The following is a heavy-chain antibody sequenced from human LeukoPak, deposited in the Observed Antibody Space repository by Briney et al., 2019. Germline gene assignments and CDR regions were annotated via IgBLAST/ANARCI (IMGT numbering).Heavy chain of an antibody. J-gene: IGHJ6*03. CDR1: GDTFTGYY. D-gene: IGHD6-19*01. CDR2: INPNSGGT. V-gene: IGHV1-2*02. Sequence: ASVKVSCKASGDTFTGYYIHWVRQAPGQGLEWMGWINPNSGGTNYAQKFQGRVTMTRDTSISTAYMELSRLRSDDIAIYFCATTGREDSSGWFSYYYYYYMDVWGKGTTVTVSS. CDR3: ATTGREDSSGWFSYYYYYYMDV.